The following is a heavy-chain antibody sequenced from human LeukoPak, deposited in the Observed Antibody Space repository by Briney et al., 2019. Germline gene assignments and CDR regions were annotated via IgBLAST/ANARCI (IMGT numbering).Heavy chain of an antibody. J-gene: IGHJ4*02. Sequence: KPSETPSLTCIVSGGSISSVSHYWGWIRQPPGKGLEWIWSMHYSGITYYNPPLTGRVTISVDTSKNQFSLRLSSVTAADTAVYYCARYPYSDSGVWQAFDYWGQGTLVTVSS. CDR2: MHYSGIT. CDR1: GGSISSVSHY. CDR3: ARYPYSDSGVWQAFDY. D-gene: IGHD5-12*01. V-gene: IGHV4-39*01.